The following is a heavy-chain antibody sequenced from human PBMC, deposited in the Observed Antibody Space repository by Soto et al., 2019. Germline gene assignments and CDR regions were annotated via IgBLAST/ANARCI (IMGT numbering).Heavy chain of an antibody. Sequence: QITLKESGPTLVKPTQTLTLTCTFSGFSLTTYGVGVGWIRQPPGKALQWLALIYWDDDKRYCPSLKSRLTITKDTSKNQVVLTMTTMDHVDTATYFCAHRLTLNSDWNYGRFDYWGQGTLVTVSS. D-gene: IGHD1-7*01. CDR1: GFSLTTYGVG. V-gene: IGHV2-5*02. J-gene: IGHJ4*02. CDR2: IYWDDDK. CDR3: AHRLTLNSDWNYGRFDY.